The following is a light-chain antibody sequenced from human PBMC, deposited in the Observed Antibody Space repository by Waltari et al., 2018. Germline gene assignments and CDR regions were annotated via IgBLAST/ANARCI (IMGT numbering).Light chain of an antibody. CDR1: QTVRTTY. J-gene: IGKJ4*01. CDR2: GAC. V-gene: IGKV3-20*01. CDR3: QQYDISPLT. Sequence: EIVLTQSPGTLSLSPGERATLSCRASQTVRTTYLAWYQQKPGQAPTLLIYGACSRATGIPDRFSGSGSVTDFSLTISSLEPEDFAVYYCQQYDISPLTFGGGTKVEIK.